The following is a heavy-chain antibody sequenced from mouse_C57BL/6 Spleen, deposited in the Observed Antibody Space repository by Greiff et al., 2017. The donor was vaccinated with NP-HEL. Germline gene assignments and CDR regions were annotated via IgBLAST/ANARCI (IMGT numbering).Heavy chain of an antibody. Sequence: EVQLQQSGPVLVKPGASVKMSCKASGYTFTDYYMNWVKQSPGKSLEWIGVINPYNGGTSYNQKFKGKATLTVDKSSSTAYMELNSLTSEDSAVYYCARNYYGSSSFAYWGQGTLVTVSA. CDR2: INPYNGGT. D-gene: IGHD1-1*01. V-gene: IGHV1-19*01. CDR1: GYTFTDYY. J-gene: IGHJ3*01. CDR3: ARNYYGSSSFAY.